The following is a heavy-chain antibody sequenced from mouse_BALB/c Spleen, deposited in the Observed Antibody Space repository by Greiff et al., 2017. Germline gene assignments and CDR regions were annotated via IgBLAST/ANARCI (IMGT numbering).Heavy chain of an antibody. V-gene: IGHV6-6*02. D-gene: IGHD2-14*01. CDR2: IRLKSNNYAT. CDR1: GFTFSNYW. CDR3: TRAYYRYGYAMDY. J-gene: IGHJ4*01. Sequence: VQLKESGGGLVQPGGSMKLSCVASGFTFSNYWMNWVRQSPEKGLEWVAEIRLKSNNYATHYAESVKGRFTISRDDSKSSVYLQMNNLRAEDTGIYYCTRAYYRYGYAMDYWGQGTSVTVSS.